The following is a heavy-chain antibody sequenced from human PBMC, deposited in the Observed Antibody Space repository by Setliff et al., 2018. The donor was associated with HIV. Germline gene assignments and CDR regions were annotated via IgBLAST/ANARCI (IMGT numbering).Heavy chain of an antibody. CDR1: GFTFDDYA. D-gene: IGHD2-2*01. J-gene: IGHJ6*02. V-gene: IGHV3-43D*03. CDR3: AKDKACSSTSCYASYYYYYGMDV. Sequence: GGSLRLSCAASGFTFDDYAMHWVRQALGKGLEWVSLISWDGGSTYYADSVKGRFTISRDNSKNSLYLQMNSLRAEGTALYYCAKDKACSSTSCYASYYYYYGMDVWGQGTTVTVSS. CDR2: ISWDGGST.